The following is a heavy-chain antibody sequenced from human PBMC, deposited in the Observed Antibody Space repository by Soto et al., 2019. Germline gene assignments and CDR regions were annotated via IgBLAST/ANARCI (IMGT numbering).Heavy chain of an antibody. CDR3: AKQAPYSNSWYEIDH. Sequence: GGSLRLSCAASGFSFGGYGMSWVRQAPGKGLEWVSALSGSGSTTYYADSVRGRFIISRDNSRDTLYLQMNSLRAEDTAVYYCAKQAPYSNSWYEIDHWGQGTLVTVS. CDR2: LSGSGSTT. J-gene: IGHJ4*02. V-gene: IGHV3-23*01. D-gene: IGHD6-13*01. CDR1: GFSFGGYG.